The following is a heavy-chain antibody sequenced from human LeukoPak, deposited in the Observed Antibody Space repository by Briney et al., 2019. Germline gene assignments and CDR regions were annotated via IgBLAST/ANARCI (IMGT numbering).Heavy chain of an antibody. V-gene: IGHV1-18*01. Sequence: ASVKVSCKASGYTFKNYGISWVRQAPGQGLEWLGWNTYNGNTNYAQKVQGRVTITMDTFTSTAYMELRSLRPDDTAVYYCARDWDGYSYGYSYFDYWGQGTLVTVSS. J-gene: IGHJ4*02. D-gene: IGHD5-18*01. CDR1: GYTFKNYG. CDR2: NTYNGNT. CDR3: ARDWDGYSYGYSYFDY.